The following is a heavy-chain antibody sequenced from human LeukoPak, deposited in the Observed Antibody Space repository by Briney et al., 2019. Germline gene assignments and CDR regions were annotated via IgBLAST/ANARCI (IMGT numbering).Heavy chain of an antibody. CDR1: GFTFSSYS. Sequence: GRSLRLSCAASGFTFSSYSMNWVRQAPGKGLEWVSYISSSSSTIYYADSVKGRFTISRDNAKNTLYLQMNSLRAEDTAVYYCARRRYGMDVWGQGTTVTVSS. J-gene: IGHJ6*02. CDR3: ARRRYGMDV. CDR2: ISSSSSTI. V-gene: IGHV3-48*01.